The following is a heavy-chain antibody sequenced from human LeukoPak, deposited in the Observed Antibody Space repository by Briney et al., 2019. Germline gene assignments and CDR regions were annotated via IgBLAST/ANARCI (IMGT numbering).Heavy chain of an antibody. CDR2: FWSDGINK. CDR1: GFFFSGYG. CDR3: ARDLSYGSLD. Sequence: RGSLRLSCAASGFFFSGYGMHWVRQAPGKGLEWVADFWSDGINKYYADSVKGRFTISRDNSKNTLYLQMNSLRVEDTAMYYCARDLSYGSLDWGQGTLVTVSS. J-gene: IGHJ4*02. D-gene: IGHD3-10*01. V-gene: IGHV3-33*01.